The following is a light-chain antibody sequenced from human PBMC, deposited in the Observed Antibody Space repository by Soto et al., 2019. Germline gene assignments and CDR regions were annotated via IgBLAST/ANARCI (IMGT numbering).Light chain of an antibody. CDR1: QSVTSSH. J-gene: IGKJ3*01. Sequence: EIVLTQTPGTLSLSPGERATLSCRASQSVTSSHLAWYQQKPGQAPRLLIYGASTRATGIPDRFSGSGSDTDFSLTIRRLDPEDFAMYFCQQYGVSPQSFGPGTKVDIK. CDR3: QQYGVSPQS. V-gene: IGKV3-20*01. CDR2: GAS.